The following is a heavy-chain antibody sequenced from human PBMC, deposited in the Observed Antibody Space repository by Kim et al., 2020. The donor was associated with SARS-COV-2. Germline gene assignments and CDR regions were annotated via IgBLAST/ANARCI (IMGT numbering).Heavy chain of an antibody. CDR3: AKRGDSKTFDY. D-gene: IGHD2-21*01. V-gene: IGHV3-23*01. Sequence: GGSLRLSCAASGFTLSSYAMSWVRQASGKGLEWVSVISASGGSTNYADSVKGRFTISRDNSKNTLYLQMNSLRVEDTAVYYCAKRGDSKTFDYWGQGTLVIVSS. CDR1: GFTLSSYA. J-gene: IGHJ4*02. CDR2: ISASGGST.